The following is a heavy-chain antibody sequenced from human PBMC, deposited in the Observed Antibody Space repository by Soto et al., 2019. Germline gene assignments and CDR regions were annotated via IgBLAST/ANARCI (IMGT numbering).Heavy chain of an antibody. D-gene: IGHD2-21*01. V-gene: IGHV4-59*01. CDR3: ARDLWSYCGTETWPMDV. J-gene: IGHJ6*02. CDR1: GGSISRYY. Sequence: PSETLSLTCTVSGGSISRYYWSWLRQPPGKGLEWIGYMYNTGSTVYNPSFKSRVTISVATSKNQFSLKLNSVTATDTAVYYCARDLWSYCGTETWPMDVWGEGSALTV. CDR2: MYNTGST.